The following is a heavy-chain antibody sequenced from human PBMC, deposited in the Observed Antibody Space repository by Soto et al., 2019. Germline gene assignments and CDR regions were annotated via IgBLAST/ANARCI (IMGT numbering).Heavy chain of an antibody. J-gene: IGHJ4*02. V-gene: IGHV4-61*01. CDR3: ARVSGSWGLVNDFAS. CDR2: IYYSGST. CDR1: GGSGSSDSYY. Sequence: SETLSLTWTVSGGSGSSDSYYWSWIRQPPGKGLECIGYIYYSGSTNYHPSRESRVTISVDTAKNQFSLKLSSVTAADTAVYYCARVSGSWGLVNDFASWGQGTLVPVSP. D-gene: IGHD1-26*01.